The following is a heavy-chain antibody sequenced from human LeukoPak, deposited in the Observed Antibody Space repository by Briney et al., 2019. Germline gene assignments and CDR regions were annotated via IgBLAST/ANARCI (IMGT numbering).Heavy chain of an antibody. CDR2: IYSGGST. Sequence: GGSLRLSCAASGFTVSSNYMSWVRQAPGKGLEWVSVIYSGGSTYYADSVKGRFTISRDNSKNTLYLQMNSLRAEDTAVYNCARMSSGWSRAFDIWGQGTMVTVSS. J-gene: IGHJ3*02. V-gene: IGHV3-66*02. D-gene: IGHD6-19*01. CDR1: GFTVSSNY. CDR3: ARMSSGWSRAFDI.